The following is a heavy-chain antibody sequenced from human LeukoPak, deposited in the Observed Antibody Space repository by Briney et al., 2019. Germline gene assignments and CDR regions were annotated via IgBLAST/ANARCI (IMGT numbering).Heavy chain of an antibody. CDR3: ARDFTMVRGVLWFDP. CDR1: GFTFSDYY. V-gene: IGHV3-11*01. D-gene: IGHD3-10*01. Sequence: PGGSLRLSCAASGFTFSDYYMSWIRQAPGKGLEWVSYISSSGSTIYYADSVKGRFTISRDNAKNSLYLQMNSLRAEDTAVYYCARDFTMVRGVLWFDPWGQGTLVTVSS. CDR2: ISSSGSTI. J-gene: IGHJ5*02.